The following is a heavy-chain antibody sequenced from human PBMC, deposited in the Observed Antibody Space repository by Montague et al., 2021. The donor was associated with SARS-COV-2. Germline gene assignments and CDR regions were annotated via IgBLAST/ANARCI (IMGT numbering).Heavy chain of an antibody. CDR1: GDSVFPNSAA. V-gene: IGHV6-1*01. Sequence: CAISGDSVFPNSAAWSWFRQSPSRGLEWLGWTYHRSKWYLDYAVAVKGRITINADTSRNQFSLQLNSVTPEDAAVYYCARAPYSSGFYGMDVWGQGTMGTVSS. J-gene: IGHJ6*02. D-gene: IGHD3-22*01. CDR3: ARAPYSSGFYGMDV. CDR2: TYHRSKWYL.